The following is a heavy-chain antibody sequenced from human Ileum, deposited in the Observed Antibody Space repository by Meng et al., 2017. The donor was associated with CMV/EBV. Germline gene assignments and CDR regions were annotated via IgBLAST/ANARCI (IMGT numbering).Heavy chain of an antibody. J-gene: IGHJ4*02. CDR3: ARGPPLGF. CDR2: IDSSGRT. D-gene: IGHD2-2*03. Sequence: QVQLQESGPGLVKPSQPLSLTGTVSGGSMTSGGYYWSWVRQHPGKGLEWIGCIDSSGRTYSSPSLESRLTISGDTSKNQFSLKLTSVTAADTAVYYCARGPPLGFWGQGTLVTVSS. CDR1: GGSMTSGGYY. V-gene: IGHV4-31*03.